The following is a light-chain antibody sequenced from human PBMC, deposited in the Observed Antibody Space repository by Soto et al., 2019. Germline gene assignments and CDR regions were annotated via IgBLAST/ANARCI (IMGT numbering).Light chain of an antibody. CDR2: EVS. V-gene: IGLV2-8*01. CDR3: SSYAGSTQFRV. CDR1: SSDVGGYNY. J-gene: IGLJ1*01. Sequence: QSALTQPPSASGSPGQSVTISCTGTSSDVGGYNYVSWYQQHPGKAPKLMIYEVSKRPSGVPDRFSGSKSGNTASLTVSGLQAEDEAGYYCSSYAGSTQFRVFGTGTKLTVL.